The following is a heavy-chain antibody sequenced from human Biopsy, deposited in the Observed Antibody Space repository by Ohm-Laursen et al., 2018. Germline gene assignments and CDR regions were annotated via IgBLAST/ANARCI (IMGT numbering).Heavy chain of an antibody. CDR2: TNPSGSTT. CDR3: ARNTGWYGDLYYFDY. V-gene: IGHV1-46*01. CDR1: RGTFSSFG. D-gene: IGHD6-19*01. J-gene: IGHJ4*02. Sequence: VASVKVSCKASRGTFSSFGISWVRQAPGQGLEWMGMTNPSGSTTSYPQIFQGRVTMTRDTSKSTVYMELSSLRSADTAAYFCARNTGWYGDLYYFDYWGQGTLVTVSS.